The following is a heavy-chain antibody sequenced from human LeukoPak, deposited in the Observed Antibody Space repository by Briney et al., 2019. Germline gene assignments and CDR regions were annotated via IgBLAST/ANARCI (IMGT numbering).Heavy chain of an antibody. J-gene: IGHJ5*02. D-gene: IGHD4-23*01. CDR1: GYTFTGYY. V-gene: IGHV1-2*02. CDR3: ARGPNKSDGGNSGSAWFDP. Sequence: ASVKVSCKASGYTFTGYYMHWVRQAPGQGLEWMGWINPNSGGTNYAQKFQGRVTMTRGTSISTAYMELSRLRSDDTAVYYCARGPNKSDGGNSGSAWFDPWGQGTLVTVSS. CDR2: INPNSGGT.